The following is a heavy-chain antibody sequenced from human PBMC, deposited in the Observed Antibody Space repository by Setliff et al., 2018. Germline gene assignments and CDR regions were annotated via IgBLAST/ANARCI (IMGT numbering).Heavy chain of an antibody. Sequence: ASVKVSCKTSGYTFTTYAINWVRQAPGQGLEWMGRINTITGNPTYAQGFTGRFVFSLDTSVSTAYLQISSLKPEDTAVYYCARDLGYCSRTSCHGDWFDPWGQGTLVTVSS. V-gene: IGHV7-4-1*02. CDR1: GYTFTTYA. CDR2: INTITGNP. J-gene: IGHJ5*02. D-gene: IGHD2-2*01. CDR3: ARDLGYCSRTSCHGDWFDP.